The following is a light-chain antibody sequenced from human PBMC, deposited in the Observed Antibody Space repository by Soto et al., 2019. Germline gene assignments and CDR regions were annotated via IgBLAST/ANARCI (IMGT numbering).Light chain of an antibody. CDR3: QKYSSVPV. V-gene: IGKV1-27*01. J-gene: IGKJ3*01. Sequence: DIQMTQSPTSLSASVGDRVTITCRASQGIRNYVAWYQQIPGKAPKLLSYAASTLQSGVPSRFSGSGSGTDFTLTINCLQPEDVATYSCQKYSSVPVFGPGTKVEIK. CDR1: QGIRNY. CDR2: AAS.